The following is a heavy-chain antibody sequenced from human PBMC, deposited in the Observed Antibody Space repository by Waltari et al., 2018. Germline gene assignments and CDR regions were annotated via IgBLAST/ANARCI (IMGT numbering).Heavy chain of an antibody. CDR3: AREGLLGYSSSSYYFDY. CDR1: GGSISSGSYY. Sequence: QVQLQESGPGLVKPSQTLSLTCTVSGGSISSGSYYWSWIRQPAGKGLEWIGRIYTSWSTNYNPSLKSRVTISVDTAKNQFSLKLSSVTAADTAVYYCAREGLLGYSSSSYYFDYWGQGTLVIVSS. V-gene: IGHV4-61*02. CDR2: IYTSWST. D-gene: IGHD6-6*01. J-gene: IGHJ4*02.